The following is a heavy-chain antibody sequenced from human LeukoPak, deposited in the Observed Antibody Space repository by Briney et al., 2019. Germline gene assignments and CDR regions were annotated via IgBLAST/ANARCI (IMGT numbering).Heavy chain of an antibody. CDR3: ASHSGYYYASSGYELDY. Sequence: PGGSLRLSCAASGFTLSSYWMHWVRQAPGKGLVWVSRINSDGSSTSYADSVKGRFTISRDNAKNTLYLQMNSLRAEDTAVYYCASHSGYYYASSGYELDYWGQGTLVTVSS. CDR2: INSDGSST. J-gene: IGHJ4*02. V-gene: IGHV3-74*01. D-gene: IGHD3-22*01. CDR1: GFTLSSYW.